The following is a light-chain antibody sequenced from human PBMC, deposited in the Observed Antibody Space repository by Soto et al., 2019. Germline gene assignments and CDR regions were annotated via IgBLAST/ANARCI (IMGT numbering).Light chain of an antibody. Sequence: EIVMTQSPGTLSLSPGETATLSCRASQSVSSNYVAWFHQKPGQAPRLLIYGASSRATGIPDRFSGSGSGTDFTLTISRLEPEDFAVYYCQHYGTSLYTFGQGTKLEIK. J-gene: IGKJ2*01. CDR1: QSVSSNY. V-gene: IGKV3-20*01. CDR3: QHYGTSLYT. CDR2: GAS.